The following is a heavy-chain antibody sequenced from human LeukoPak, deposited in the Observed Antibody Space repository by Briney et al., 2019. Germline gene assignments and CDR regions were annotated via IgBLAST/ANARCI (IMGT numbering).Heavy chain of an antibody. Sequence: PSETLSLTCTVSGGSISSYYWSWIRQPPGKGPEWIGYIYYSGSTNYNPSLKSRVTISVDTSKNQFSLKLSSVTAADTAVYYCARVQGGSYVYYYYYMDVWGKGTTVTVSS. CDR1: GGSISSYY. D-gene: IGHD1-26*01. V-gene: IGHV4-59*01. CDR2: IYYSGST. CDR3: ARVQGGSYVYYYYYMDV. J-gene: IGHJ6*03.